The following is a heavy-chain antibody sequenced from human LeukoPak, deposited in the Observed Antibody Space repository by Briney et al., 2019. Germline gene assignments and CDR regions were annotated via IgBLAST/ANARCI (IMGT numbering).Heavy chain of an antibody. CDR3: ARDPITIFGVVIKNWFDP. V-gene: IGHV3-48*01. D-gene: IGHD3-3*01. J-gene: IGHJ5*02. CDR2: ISSSSSTI. CDR1: GFTFSSYS. Sequence: PGGSLRLSCAASGFTFSSYSMNWVRQAPGKGLEWVSYISSSSSTIYYADSVKGRFTISRDNAKNSLYLQMNSLRAEDTAVYYCARDPITIFGVVIKNWFDPWGQGTLVTVSS.